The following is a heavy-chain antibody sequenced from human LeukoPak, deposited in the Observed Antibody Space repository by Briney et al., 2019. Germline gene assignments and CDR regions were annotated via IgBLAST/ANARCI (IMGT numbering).Heavy chain of an antibody. Sequence: PSQTLSLTCTVSGGSISSGDYYWSWIRQPPGKGLEWIGYIYYSGSTYYNPSLKSRVTILVDTSKNQFSLKLSSVTAADTAVYYCARQGYYDFWSGYYAFDYWGQGTLVTVSS. CDR3: ARQGYYDFWSGYYAFDY. V-gene: IGHV4-30-4*08. D-gene: IGHD3-3*01. CDR1: GGSISSGDYY. J-gene: IGHJ4*02. CDR2: IYYSGST.